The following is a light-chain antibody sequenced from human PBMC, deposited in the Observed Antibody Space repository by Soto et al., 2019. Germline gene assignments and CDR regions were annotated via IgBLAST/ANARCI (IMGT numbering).Light chain of an antibody. Sequence: EIVLTQSPATLSLSPGERATLSCRASQSISTYLAWYQQKPGQAPRLLIYDASNRATGIPARFSGSGSGTDFTLTISSLEPEDFAVYYCQQRGDWPVTFGGGTKVENK. CDR3: QQRGDWPVT. CDR2: DAS. V-gene: IGKV3-11*01. J-gene: IGKJ4*01. CDR1: QSISTY.